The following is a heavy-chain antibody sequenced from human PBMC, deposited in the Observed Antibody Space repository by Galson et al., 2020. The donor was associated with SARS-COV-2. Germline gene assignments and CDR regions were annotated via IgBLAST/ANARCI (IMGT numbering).Heavy chain of an antibody. CDR1: GYTFATYG. V-gene: IGHV1-18*01. CDR2: ISTDTGNT. D-gene: IGHD5-12*01. J-gene: IGHJ4*02. Sequence: ASVKVSCMPFGYTFATYGIAWVRQAPGQTFEWMGWISTDTGNTNSAQNFQGRLSMTIDTSTNTVYMQLRGVTADDTAVYYCARDRGYTGYDYGLIDYWGQGTLVTVSS. CDR3: ARDRGYTGYDYGLIDY.